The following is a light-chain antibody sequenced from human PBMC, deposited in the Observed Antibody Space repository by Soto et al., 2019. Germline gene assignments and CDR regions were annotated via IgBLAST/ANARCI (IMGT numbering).Light chain of an antibody. Sequence: DIVLTQSPGTLSFSPGERATLSFSASQSVTSSYLAWYQQKPGQAPRLLIYGASSRDTGIPDRFSGGGSGADFTLTISRLEPEDFAVYYCQQYGSSPLTFGRGTKVDIK. J-gene: IGKJ4*01. CDR3: QQYGSSPLT. CDR1: QSVTSSY. CDR2: GAS. V-gene: IGKV3-20*01.